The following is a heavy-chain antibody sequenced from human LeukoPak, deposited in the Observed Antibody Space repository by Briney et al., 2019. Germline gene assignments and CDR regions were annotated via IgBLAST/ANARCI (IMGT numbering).Heavy chain of an antibody. J-gene: IGHJ4*02. CDR1: GFTCSSYW. CDR3: ARAYHPAPGFSSTSCFAY. CDR2: IKQDGSEK. V-gene: IGHV3-7*01. D-gene: IGHD2-2*01. Sequence: GGSLRLSCAASGFTCSSYWMSWVRQAPGKGLEWVANIKQDGSEKYYVDSVKGRFTISRDNAKNSLYLQMNSLRAEDTAVYYCARAYHPAPGFSSTSCFAYWGQGTLVTVSS.